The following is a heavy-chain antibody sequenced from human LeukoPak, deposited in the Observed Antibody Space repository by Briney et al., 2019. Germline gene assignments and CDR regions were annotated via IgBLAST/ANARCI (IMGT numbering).Heavy chain of an antibody. CDR3: AKDELSHGNDAFDI. J-gene: IGHJ3*02. CDR1: GFTFHDYA. D-gene: IGHD5-18*01. CDR2: ISGGGGST. V-gene: IGHV3-43*02. Sequence: PGGSLRLSCAASGFTFHDYAMHWVRQAPGKGLAWVSLISGGGGSTYYADSVKGRFTISRDNSKNSLYLQMNSLRTEDTALYYCAKDELSHGNDAFDIWGQGTMVTVSS.